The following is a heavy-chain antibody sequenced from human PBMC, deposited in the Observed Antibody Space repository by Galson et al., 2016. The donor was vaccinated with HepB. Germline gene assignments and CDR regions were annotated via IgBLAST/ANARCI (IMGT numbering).Heavy chain of an antibody. Sequence: SLRLSCAASEFTFSSYAMSWVRQAPGKGLEWVSAIDSSGHSTYYTDSVTGRFTISRDNSKNTLYLQMNSLRADDMAVYYCAKGPTSYFYGMDVWGQGTTVTVSS. J-gene: IGHJ6*02. CDR1: EFTFSSYA. V-gene: IGHV3-23*01. CDR2: IDSSGHST. CDR3: AKGPTSYFYGMDV.